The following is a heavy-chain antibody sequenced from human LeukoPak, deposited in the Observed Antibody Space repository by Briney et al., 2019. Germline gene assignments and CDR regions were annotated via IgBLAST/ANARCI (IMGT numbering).Heavy chain of an antibody. CDR2: INSDGSST. D-gene: IGHD1-14*01. Sequence: PGGSLRLSCAASGFTFSSYWMHWVRQAPGKGLVWVSRINSDGSSTSYADSVKGRFTISRDNAKNTLYLQMNSLRAEDTAVYYCARENPPRYYYYGMDVWGQGTTVTVSS. V-gene: IGHV3-74*01. CDR3: ARENPPRYYYYGMDV. J-gene: IGHJ6*02. CDR1: GFTFSSYW.